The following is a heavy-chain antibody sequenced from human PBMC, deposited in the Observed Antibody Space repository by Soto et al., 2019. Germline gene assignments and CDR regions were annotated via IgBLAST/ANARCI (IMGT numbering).Heavy chain of an antibody. J-gene: IGHJ3*02. D-gene: IGHD3-22*01. CDR1: GYTFTSYG. Sequence: QVQLVQSGAEVKKPGASVKVSCKASGYTFTSYGISWVRQAPGQGLEWMGWISAYNGNTNYAQKLQGRVTMATDTSTSTAYRELRSLRADDTAVYYWARDWGDYDSSGIPWEAFDIWGQGTMVTVSS. V-gene: IGHV1-18*01. CDR2: ISAYNGNT. CDR3: ARDWGDYDSSGIPWEAFDI.